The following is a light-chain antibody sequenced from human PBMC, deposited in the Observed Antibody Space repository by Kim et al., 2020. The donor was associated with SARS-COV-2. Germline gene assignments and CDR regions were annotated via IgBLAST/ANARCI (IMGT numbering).Light chain of an antibody. J-gene: IGLJ2*01. CDR2: GDN. Sequence: GKRVINSCSASSSNIGSNYVYWYQQFPGTAPKFLFYGDNERPSGVPDRFSGSKSGTSASLAISGLRSEDEADYYCAVWDDSLSSPVFGGGTKLTVL. CDR3: AVWDDSLSSPV. CDR1: SSNIGSNY. V-gene: IGLV1-47*02.